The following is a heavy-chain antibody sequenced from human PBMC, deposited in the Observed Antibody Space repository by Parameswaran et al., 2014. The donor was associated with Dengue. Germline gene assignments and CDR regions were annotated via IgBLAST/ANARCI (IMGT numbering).Heavy chain of an antibody. CDR2: IYPGDSDT. V-gene: IGHV5-51*01. J-gene: IGHJ4*02. Sequence: VRQMPGKGLEWMGIIYPGDSDTRYSPSFQGQVTISADKSISTAYLQWSSLKASDTAMYYCARHRFGYCSSTSCYMEFDYWGQGTLVTVSS. CDR3: ARHRFGYCSSTSCYMEFDY. D-gene: IGHD2-2*02.